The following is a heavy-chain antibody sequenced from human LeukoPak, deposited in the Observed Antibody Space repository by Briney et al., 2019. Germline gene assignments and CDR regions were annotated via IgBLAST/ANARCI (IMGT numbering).Heavy chain of an antibody. J-gene: IGHJ3*02. CDR1: GYTFTNYY. D-gene: IGHD2-21*02. Sequence: GASVKVSCKASGYTFTNYYMHWVRQAPGQGPEWMGIINPDGGSTNSAEKFQGRVTVTRDTSTSTVYMEPTSLTSEDTAVYFCTKEKTMVTANPGYDFDIWGLGTMVIVSS. CDR2: INPDGGST. V-gene: IGHV1-46*01. CDR3: TKEKTMVTANPGYDFDI.